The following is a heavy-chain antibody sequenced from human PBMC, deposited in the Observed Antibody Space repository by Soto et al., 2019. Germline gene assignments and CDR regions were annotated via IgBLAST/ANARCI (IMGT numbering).Heavy chain of an antibody. J-gene: IGHJ5*02. CDR3: ARGGTIVRVVIISDP. CDR1: GYTFTSYD. Sequence: ASVKVSCKASGYTFTSYDINWVRQATGQGLEWMGWMNPNSGNTGYAQKFQGRVTMTRNTSISTAYMELSSLRSEDTAVYYCARGGTIVRVVIISDPCGQGTLVTVAS. CDR2: MNPNSGNT. D-gene: IGHD3-3*01. V-gene: IGHV1-8*01.